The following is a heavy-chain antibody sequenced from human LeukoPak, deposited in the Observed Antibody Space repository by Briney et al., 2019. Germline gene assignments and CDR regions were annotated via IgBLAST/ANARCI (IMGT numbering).Heavy chain of an antibody. CDR3: ASSIIVVVNHDAFDI. D-gene: IGHD3-22*01. Sequence: ASVKVSCKASGGTFSSYAISWVRQAPGQGLEWMGGIIPIFGTANYAQKFQGRVTITTDESTSTAYMELSSLRSEDTAVYYCASSIIVVVNHDAFDIWGQGTMVTVSS. CDR1: GGTFSSYA. CDR2: IIPIFGTA. V-gene: IGHV1-69*05. J-gene: IGHJ3*02.